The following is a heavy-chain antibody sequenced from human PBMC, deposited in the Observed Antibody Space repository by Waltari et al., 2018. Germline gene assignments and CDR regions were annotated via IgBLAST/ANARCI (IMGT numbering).Heavy chain of an antibody. CDR1: GYSISGYF. J-gene: IGHJ4*02. D-gene: IGHD3-22*01. CDR3: ARSSGYYSFSY. Sequence: QVQMQESGPGLVKPSETLSLNCDVSGYSISGYFWGWIRQPPGKGLEWIGSIFHSGKTYYNPSLKSRVTLSVDTSKNQISLKLSPVTAADTAVYYCARSSGYYSFSYWGQGTLVTVSS. V-gene: IGHV4-38-2*01. CDR2: IFHSGKT.